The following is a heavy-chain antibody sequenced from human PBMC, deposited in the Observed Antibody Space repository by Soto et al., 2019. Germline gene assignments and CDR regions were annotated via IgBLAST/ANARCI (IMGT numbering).Heavy chain of an antibody. CDR1: GFTFSSYS. Sequence: LRLSCAASGFTFSSYSMNWVRQAPGKGLEWVSYISSSSSTIYYADSVKGRLTISRDNAKNSLYLQMNSLRDEDTAVYYCARFPMVRGVRGGFDYWGQGTLVTVSS. J-gene: IGHJ4*02. D-gene: IGHD3-10*01. CDR2: ISSSSSTI. V-gene: IGHV3-48*02. CDR3: ARFPMVRGVRGGFDY.